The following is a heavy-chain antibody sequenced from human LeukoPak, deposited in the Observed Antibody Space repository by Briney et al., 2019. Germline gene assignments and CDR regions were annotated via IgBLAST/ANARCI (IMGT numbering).Heavy chain of an antibody. CDR1: GFTFNTYA. J-gene: IGHJ4*02. CDR2: ISGSGGST. Sequence: GGSLRLSCAASGFTFNTYAINWVRQAPGKGLEWVSAISGSGGSTYYADSVKGRFTISRDNSKNTLYLQMNSLRAEDTAVYYCAKEGNYYDSSGYDYWGQGTLVTVSS. CDR3: AKEGNYYDSSGYDY. V-gene: IGHV3-23*01. D-gene: IGHD3-22*01.